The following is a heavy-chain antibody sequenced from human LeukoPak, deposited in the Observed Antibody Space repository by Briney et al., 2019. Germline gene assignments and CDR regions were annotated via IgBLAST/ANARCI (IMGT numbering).Heavy chain of an antibody. CDR1: GGSISSYY. V-gene: IGHV4-59*01. CDR3: ARGSGSYFWFDP. CDR2: IYYSGST. Sequence: PSETLSLTCTVSGGSISSYYWSWIRQPPGKGLEWIGYIYYSGSTNYNPSLKSRVTISVDTSKNQFSLKLSSVTAADTAVYYCARGSGSYFWFDPWGQGTLVTVSS. D-gene: IGHD3-10*01. J-gene: IGHJ5*02.